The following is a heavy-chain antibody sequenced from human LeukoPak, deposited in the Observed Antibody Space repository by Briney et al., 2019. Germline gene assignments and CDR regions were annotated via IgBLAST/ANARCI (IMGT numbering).Heavy chain of an antibody. CDR2: ISAYNGNT. CDR3: AREGYYYGSGSNYYGMDV. Sequence: GASVKVSCKASGYTFTSYGISWVRQAPGQGLEWMGWISAYNGNTNYAQKLQGRVTMTTDTSTSTAYMELRSLRSDDTAVYYCAREGYYYGSGSNYYGMDVWGRGTTVTVSS. J-gene: IGHJ6*02. V-gene: IGHV1-18*01. D-gene: IGHD3-10*01. CDR1: GYTFTSYG.